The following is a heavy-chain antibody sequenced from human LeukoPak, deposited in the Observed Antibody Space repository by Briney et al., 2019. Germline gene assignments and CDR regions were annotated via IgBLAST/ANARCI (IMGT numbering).Heavy chain of an antibody. CDR1: GYSFTSYW. CDR3: ARGLMVRGVIDNFDD. Sequence: GESLKISCKGSGYSFTSYWIGWVRQMPGKGLEWMGIIYPGDSDTRYSPSFQGQVTISADKSINTAYLQWSSLKASDTAMYYCARGLMVRGVIDNFDDGGQGSLVTVSS. J-gene: IGHJ4*02. V-gene: IGHV5-51*01. D-gene: IGHD3-10*01. CDR2: IYPGDSDT.